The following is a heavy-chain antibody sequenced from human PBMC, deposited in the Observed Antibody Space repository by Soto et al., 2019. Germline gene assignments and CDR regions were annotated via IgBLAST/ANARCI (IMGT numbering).Heavy chain of an antibody. CDR2: IHYSGST. CDR1: GGSISLYGYS. D-gene: IGHD5-18*01. J-gene: IGHJ4*02. CDR3: ARTVETATLFYFDY. Sequence: PSDTLSLTCAVSGGSISLYGYSWSWIRQPPGMGLEWFGYIHYSGSTFYNPSLKSRVTMSVDRSKNQFSLRLSSVTAADTAVYYCARTVETATLFYFDYWGQGTLVTVSS. V-gene: IGHV4-30-2*01.